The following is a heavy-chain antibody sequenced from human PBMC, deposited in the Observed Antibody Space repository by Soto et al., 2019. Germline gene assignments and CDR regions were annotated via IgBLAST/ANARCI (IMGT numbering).Heavy chain of an antibody. CDR2: ISYDGSNK. CDR3: ARDRGEQCLKSQRREHKVVY. V-gene: IGHV3-30-3*01. D-gene: IGHD6-19*01. Sequence: QVQLVESGGGVVQPGRSLRLSCAASGFTFSSYAMHWVRQAPGKGLEWVAVISYDGSNKYYADSVKGRFTISRDNSKNKLYLQMNSLRAEDTAVYYCARDRGEQCLKSQRREHKVVYWGQGTLVTVSS. CDR1: GFTFSSYA. J-gene: IGHJ4*02.